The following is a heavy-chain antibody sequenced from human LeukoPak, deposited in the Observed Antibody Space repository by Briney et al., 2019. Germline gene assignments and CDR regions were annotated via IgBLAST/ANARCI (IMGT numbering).Heavy chain of an antibody. J-gene: IGHJ5*02. CDR2: INSDGSST. Sequence: PGGSLRLSCAASGFTFSSYWMHRVRQAPGKGLVWVSRINSDGSSTSYADSVKGRFTISRDNAKNTLYLQMNSLRAEDTAVYYCARDRIARDWFDPWGLGTLVTVSS. V-gene: IGHV3-74*01. CDR1: GFTFSSYW. D-gene: IGHD6-13*01. CDR3: ARDRIARDWFDP.